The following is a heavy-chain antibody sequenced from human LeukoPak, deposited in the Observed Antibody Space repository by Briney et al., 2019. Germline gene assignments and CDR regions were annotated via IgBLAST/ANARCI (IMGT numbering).Heavy chain of an antibody. D-gene: IGHD3-22*01. J-gene: IGHJ5*02. CDR2: ISNDGGGT. Sequence: QAGGSLRLTCTATGFIFNNFGLMWVREAPLNGLEFASAISNDGGGTTYADFVKGRFTISRDNSKNTLFLQMNSLRAEDTALYYCAKGSSGYFADLWGQGTLVTVSS. CDR1: GFIFNNFG. V-gene: IGHV3-23*01. CDR3: AKGSSGYFADL.